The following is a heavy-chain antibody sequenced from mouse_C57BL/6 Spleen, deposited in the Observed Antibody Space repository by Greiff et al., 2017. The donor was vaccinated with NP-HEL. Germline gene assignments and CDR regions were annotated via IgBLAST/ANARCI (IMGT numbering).Heavy chain of an antibody. CDR2: IYPGSGST. CDR1: GYTFTSYW. D-gene: IGHD1-1*01. Sequence: VQLQQPGAELVKPGASVKMSCKASGYTFTSYWITWVKQRPGQGLEWIGDIYPGSGSTNYNEKFKSKATLTVDTSSSTAYMQLSSLTSEDSAVYYCARRGHYYGSSPFDYWGQGTTLTVSS. CDR3: ARRGHYYGSSPFDY. V-gene: IGHV1-55*01. J-gene: IGHJ2*01.